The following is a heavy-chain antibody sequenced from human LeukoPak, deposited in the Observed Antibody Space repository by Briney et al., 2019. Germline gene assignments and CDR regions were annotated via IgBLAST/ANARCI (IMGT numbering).Heavy chain of an antibody. Sequence: SETLSLTCTVSGGSISSSSYYWGWIRQPPGKGLEWIGEINHSGSTNYNPSLKSRVTISVDTSKNQFSLKLSSVTAADTAVYYCAMGQQLVSDAFDIWGQGTMVTVSS. D-gene: IGHD6-13*01. CDR2: INHSGST. CDR1: GGSISSSSYY. V-gene: IGHV4-39*07. J-gene: IGHJ3*02. CDR3: AMGQQLVSDAFDI.